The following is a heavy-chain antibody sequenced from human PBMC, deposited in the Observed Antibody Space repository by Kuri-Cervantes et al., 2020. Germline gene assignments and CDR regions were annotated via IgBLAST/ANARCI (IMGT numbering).Heavy chain of an antibody. Sequence: ASVKVSCKASGYTFTSYAMHWVRQAPGQRLEWMGWINAGNGNTKYSQKFQGRVTITRDTSASTAYMELSSLRSEDTAVYYCVRDEDGFGEYGMDVWGQGTTVTVSS. CDR1: GYTFTSYA. D-gene: IGHD3-10*01. V-gene: IGHV1-3*01. CDR3: VRDEDGFGEYGMDV. J-gene: IGHJ6*02. CDR2: INAGNGNT.